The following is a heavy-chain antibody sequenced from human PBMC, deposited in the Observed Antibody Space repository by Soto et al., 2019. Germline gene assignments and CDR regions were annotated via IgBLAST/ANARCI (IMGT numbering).Heavy chain of an antibody. D-gene: IGHD6-19*01. CDR1: DYTFTSYG. Sequence: ASVKVSCKASDYTFTSYGVTGVRQAPGQGLECMGWVSAYTAKTNYAQKLQGRVTMTTDTSPRTAYLELRSLSSDDTAIDYCAGVAVAGTSPPPHGFDSWGQGTLVTGSS. J-gene: IGHJ5*01. CDR2: VSAYTAKT. CDR3: AGVAVAGTSPPPHGFDS. V-gene: IGHV1-18*01.